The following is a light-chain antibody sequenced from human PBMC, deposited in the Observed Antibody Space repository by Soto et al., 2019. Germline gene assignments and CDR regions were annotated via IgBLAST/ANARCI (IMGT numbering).Light chain of an antibody. CDR1: SSDVGAYNL. V-gene: IGLV2-11*01. CDR3: CSYAGRYTWL. CDR2: DVS. J-gene: IGLJ3*02. Sequence: QSALTQPRSVSGSPGQSVTISCCGTSSDVGAYNLVSWYQQHPGKAPKLMIHDVSARPSGVPDRFSGSKSGNTASLTISGLQAEDEADYYCCSYAGRYTWLFGGGTKLTVL.